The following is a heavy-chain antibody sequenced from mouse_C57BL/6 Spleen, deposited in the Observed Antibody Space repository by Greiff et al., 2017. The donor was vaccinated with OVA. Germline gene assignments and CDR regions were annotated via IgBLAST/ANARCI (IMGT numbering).Heavy chain of an antibody. CDR3: ARELRGYAMDY. D-gene: IGHD3-2*02. V-gene: IGHV1-69*01. J-gene: IGHJ4*01. CDR1: GYTFTSYW. CDR2: IDPSDSYT. Sequence: VQLQQPGAELVMPGASVKLSCKASGYTFTSYWMHWVKQRPGQGLEWIGEIDPSDSYTNYNQKFKGKSTLTVDKSCSTAYMQLSSLTSEDSAVYYCARELRGYAMDYWGQGTSVTVSS.